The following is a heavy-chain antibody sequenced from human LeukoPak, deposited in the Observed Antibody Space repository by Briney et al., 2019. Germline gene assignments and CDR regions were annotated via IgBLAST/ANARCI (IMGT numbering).Heavy chain of an antibody. CDR1: GLTFSTYG. V-gene: IGHV3-33*06. J-gene: IGHJ6*03. CDR2: IRYDGSNK. D-gene: IGHD1-14*01. CDR3: AKDSNPAGYYYMDV. Sequence: AGSLRLSCAATGLTFSTYGMYWVRQAPGKRLDWVAVIRYDGSNKYYADSVKGRFTISRDNSKNTLYLQMNSLRAEDTAVYYCAKDSNPAGYYYMDVWGKGTTVTVSS.